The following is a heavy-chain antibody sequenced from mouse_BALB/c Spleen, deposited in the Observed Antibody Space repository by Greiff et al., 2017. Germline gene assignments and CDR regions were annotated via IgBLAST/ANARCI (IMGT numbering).Heavy chain of an antibody. CDR3: ARSRYGNYYAMDY. CDR2: IYPGDGDT. CDR1: GYAFSSYW. V-gene: IGHV1-80*01. J-gene: IGHJ4*01. Sequence: QVQLQQSGAELVRPGSSVKISCKASGYAFSSYWMNWVKQRPGQGLEWIGQIYPGDGDTNYNGKFKGKATLTADKSSSTAYMQLSSLTSEDSAVYFCARSRYGNYYAMDYWGQGTSVTVSS. D-gene: IGHD2-10*02.